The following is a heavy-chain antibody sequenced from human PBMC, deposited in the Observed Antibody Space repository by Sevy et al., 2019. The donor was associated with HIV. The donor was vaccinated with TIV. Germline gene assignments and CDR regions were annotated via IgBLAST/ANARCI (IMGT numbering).Heavy chain of an antibody. CDR2: ISYDGSNK. V-gene: IGHV3-30*18. CDR3: AKDFSTMIVVVITTAPDY. Sequence: GGSLRLSCAASEFTFSSYGMHWVRQAPGKGLEWVAVISYDGSNKYYADSVKGRFTISRDNSKNTLYLQMNSLRAEDTAVYYCAKDFSTMIVVVITTAPDYWGQGTLVTVSS. D-gene: IGHD3-22*01. CDR1: EFTFSSYG. J-gene: IGHJ4*02.